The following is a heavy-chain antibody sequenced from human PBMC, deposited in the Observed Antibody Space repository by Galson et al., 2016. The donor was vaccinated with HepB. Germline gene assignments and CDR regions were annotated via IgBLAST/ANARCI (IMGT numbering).Heavy chain of an antibody. CDR1: GFTFRTYA. Sequence: SLRLSCAASGFTFRTYAMHWVRQAPGKGLEWVAVISHDGRDKKYADSVKGRFTISRDNPNTLYLQMSSLRAEDTAVYYCVRDHSGGWYEGYFDHWGQGTLVSVSS. J-gene: IGHJ4*02. D-gene: IGHD6-19*01. CDR2: ISHDGRDK. V-gene: IGHV3-30*04. CDR3: VRDHSGGWYEGYFDH.